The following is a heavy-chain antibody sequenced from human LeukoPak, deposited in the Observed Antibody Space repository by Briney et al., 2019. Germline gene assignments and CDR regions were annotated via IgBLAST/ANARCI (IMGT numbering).Heavy chain of an antibody. CDR3: ARVQRYYGSRNYYHVFLF. V-gene: IGHV1-3*01. D-gene: IGHD3-10*01. J-gene: IGHJ4*02. CDR1: GYTFTSYA. Sequence: ASVKVSCKASGYTFTSYAIHWVRRAPGQRLEWMGWIDAGNGDTKYSQKFQGRVAITRDTSASTAYMELSSLRSEDSAEYYCARVQRYYGSRNYYHVFLFWGQGTLITVSS. CDR2: IDAGNGDT.